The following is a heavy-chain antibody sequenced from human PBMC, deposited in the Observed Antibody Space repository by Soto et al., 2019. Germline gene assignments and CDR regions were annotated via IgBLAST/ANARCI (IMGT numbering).Heavy chain of an antibody. V-gene: IGHV3-30*18. CDR2: LSYDGDKE. J-gene: IGHJ4*02. Sequence: QVQLEESGGNVVQPGRSLRLSCAASGFSFSDYGMHWVRQAPGKGLESVALLSYDGDKEYYADSVKGRFPISRDNSKNTVFLQMNSLRPEDTAVYYCGKDLMGEQWLGVMHYWGQGTLVTVSS. CDR3: GKDLMGEQWLGVMHY. CDR1: GFSFSDYG. D-gene: IGHD6-19*01.